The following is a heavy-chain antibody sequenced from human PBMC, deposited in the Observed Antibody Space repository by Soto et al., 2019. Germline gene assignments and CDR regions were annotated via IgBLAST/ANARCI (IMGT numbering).Heavy chain of an antibody. Sequence: EVQLVESGGDLVQPGGSLRLSCAASGFTFSSYEMNWVRQAPGKGLEWVSAISGSGGSTYYADSVKGRFTISRDNSKNTLYLQMNSLRAEDTAVYYCAKDEYRFLPTPLDYWGQGTLVTVSS. CDR3: AKDEYRFLPTPLDY. CDR2: ISGSGGST. D-gene: IGHD3-3*01. V-gene: IGHV3-23*04. CDR1: GFTFSSYE. J-gene: IGHJ4*02.